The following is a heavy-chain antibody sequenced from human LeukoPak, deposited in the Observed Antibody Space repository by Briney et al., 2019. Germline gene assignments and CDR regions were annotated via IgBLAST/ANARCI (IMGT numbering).Heavy chain of an antibody. V-gene: IGHV1-2*02. CDR2: INPNSGGT. Sequence: GASVKVSCKASGGTFSSYAISWVRQAPGQGLEWMGWINPNSGGTNYAQKFQGRVTMTRDTSISTAYMELSRLRSDDTAVYYCARDGSYYDSSGYFDYWGQGTLVTVSS. CDR1: GGTFSSYA. J-gene: IGHJ4*02. CDR3: ARDGSYYDSSGYFDY. D-gene: IGHD3-22*01.